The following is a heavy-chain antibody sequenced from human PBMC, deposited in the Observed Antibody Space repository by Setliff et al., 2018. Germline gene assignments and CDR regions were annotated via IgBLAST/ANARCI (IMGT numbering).Heavy chain of an antibody. CDR2: LSGDGNA. CDR1: GFTVSSSG. D-gene: IGHD3-10*01. J-gene: IGHJ4*02. Sequence: PGGSLRLSCATSGFTVSSSGMSWVRQAPGKGLEWISVLSGDGNAYYADSVKGRFTISGDTSKNALYLQMNSLRAEDTAVYYCRLWFGELSRDYWGPGTLVTVSS. V-gene: IGHV3-53*01. CDR3: RLWFGELSRDY.